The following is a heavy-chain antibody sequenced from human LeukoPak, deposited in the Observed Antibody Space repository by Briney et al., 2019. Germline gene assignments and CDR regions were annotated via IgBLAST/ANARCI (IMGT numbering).Heavy chain of an antibody. CDR1: GGSISSSSYY. Sequence: SETLSLTCTVSGGSISSSSYYWGWIRQPPGKGLEWIGYIYYSGSTYYNPSLKSRVTISVDTSRNQFSLKVSSVTAADTAVYYCATRGYGSSGLDYWGRGTLVTVSS. D-gene: IGHD2-2*01. CDR2: IYYSGST. V-gene: IGHV4-30-4*08. J-gene: IGHJ4*02. CDR3: ATRGYGSSGLDY.